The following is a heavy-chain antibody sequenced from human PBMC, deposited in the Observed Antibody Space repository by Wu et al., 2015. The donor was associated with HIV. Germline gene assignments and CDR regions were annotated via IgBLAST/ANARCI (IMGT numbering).Heavy chain of an antibody. J-gene: IGHJ4*02. CDR2: INPNSGGT. CDR3: ARDSVGGIAAAGTFSG. CDR1: GYTFTGYY. D-gene: IGHD6-13*01. V-gene: IGHV1-2*02. Sequence: QVQLVQSGAEVKKPGASVKVSCKASGYTFTGYYMHWVRQAPGQGLEWMGWINPNSGGTNYAQKFQGRVTMTRDTSISTAYMELSRLRSDDTAVYYCARDSVGGIAAAGTFSGWGQGTLVTVSS.